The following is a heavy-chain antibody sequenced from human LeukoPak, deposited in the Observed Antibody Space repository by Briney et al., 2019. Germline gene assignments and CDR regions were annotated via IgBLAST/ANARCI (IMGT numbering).Heavy chain of an antibody. CDR1: GFTFSSYS. CDR2: IYSGGST. V-gene: IGHV3-66*01. D-gene: IGHD3-9*01. Sequence: GGSLRLSCAASGFTFSSYSMNWVRQAPGKGLEWVSVIYSGGSTYYADSVKGRFTISRDNSKNTLYLQMNSLRAEDTAVYYCARVFPPRAVLRYFDWLLAQDYWGQGTLVTVSS. J-gene: IGHJ4*02. CDR3: ARVFPPRAVLRYFDWLLAQDY.